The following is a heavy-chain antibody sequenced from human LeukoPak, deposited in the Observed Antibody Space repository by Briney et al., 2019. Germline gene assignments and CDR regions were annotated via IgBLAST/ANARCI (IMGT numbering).Heavy chain of an antibody. CDR1: GCICTNYY. D-gene: IGHD2/OR15-2a*01. CDR2: ISSGSSYT. V-gene: IGHV3-11*03. CDR3: AKQPRVAGTTFDD. J-gene: IGHJ5*02. Sequence: GGPLRLSCAVCGCICTNYYLCWIRRAPCKGLVWVSYISSGSSYTNYADSVKGRFTISRDNAKISLYLQMNSLRADYTAVYYSAKQPRVAGTTFDDWGQGTLVIVSS.